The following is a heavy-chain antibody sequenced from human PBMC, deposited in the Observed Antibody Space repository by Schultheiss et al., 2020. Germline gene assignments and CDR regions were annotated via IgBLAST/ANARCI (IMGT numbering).Heavy chain of an antibody. CDR2: IYYSGST. J-gene: IGHJ5*02. CDR1: GGSFSGYY. Sequence: SETLSLTCAVYGGSFSGYYWSWIRQPPGKGLEWIGSIYYSGSTYYNPSLKSRVTISVDTSKNQFSLKLSSVTAADKAVYYCARESGSSWYNWFDPWGQGTLVTVSS. D-gene: IGHD6-13*01. CDR3: ARESGSSWYNWFDP. V-gene: IGHV4-34*01.